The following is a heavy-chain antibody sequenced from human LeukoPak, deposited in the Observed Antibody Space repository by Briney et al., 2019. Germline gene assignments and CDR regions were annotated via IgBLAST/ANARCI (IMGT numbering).Heavy chain of an antibody. Sequence: GGALRLSCAASGDIFSNYTMHWVRQGPGKGLECISTRSSDEGRKYYANSVNGRSDNARDNSKNTLYLQMGSVRAEDMAVYYCARGRQGAKTRYFDLWGRGTRVTVSS. CDR1: GDIFSNYT. CDR2: RSSDEGRK. V-gene: IGHV3-64*01. CDR3: ARGRQGAKTRYFDL. J-gene: IGHJ2*01. D-gene: IGHD1-26*01.